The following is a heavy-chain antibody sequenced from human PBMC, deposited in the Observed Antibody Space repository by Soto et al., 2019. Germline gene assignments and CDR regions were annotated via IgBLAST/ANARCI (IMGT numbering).Heavy chain of an antibody. J-gene: IGHJ4*02. V-gene: IGHV1-3*01. D-gene: IGHD3-10*01. CDR2: INAGNGNT. CDR1: GYTLTNYV. CDR3: ARNYYRSGSYYPGGY. Sequence: ASVKVSCXASGYTLTNYVMHWVRQAPGQRLEWMGWINAGNGNTKYSQKFQDRVTITRDASATTAYMELSSLRSEDTAVYYCARNYYRSGSYYPGGYWGQGALVTVSS.